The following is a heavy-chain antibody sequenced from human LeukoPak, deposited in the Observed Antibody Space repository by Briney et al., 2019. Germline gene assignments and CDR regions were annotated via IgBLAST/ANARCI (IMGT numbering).Heavy chain of an antibody. CDR2: FWYIGNP. D-gene: IGHD4-17*01. Sequence: SETLSLTCTVSGDSISTINSCWGWLRQRPGKGLEWVGFFWYIGNPYYNASPRGRVTIPGATSKNPFTLNLSSVALTDTAGYYCAGRESTVTPGPLYYCYYMDVWGKGNTVTVSS. V-gene: IGHV4-39*06. J-gene: IGHJ6*03. CDR3: AGRESTVTPGPLYYCYYMDV. CDR1: GDSISTINSC.